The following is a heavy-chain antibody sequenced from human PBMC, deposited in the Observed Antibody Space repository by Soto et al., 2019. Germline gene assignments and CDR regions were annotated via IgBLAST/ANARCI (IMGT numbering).Heavy chain of an antibody. J-gene: IGHJ4*02. Sequence: GASVKVSCKASGYTFTGYYMHWVRQAPGQGLEWMGWINPNSGGTNYAQKFQGWVTMTWDTSISTAYMALTRLRSDDTAMYYCARDLAKGGGSAGFDYWGQGTLVTVSS. V-gene: IGHV1-2*04. D-gene: IGHD1-26*01. CDR2: INPNSGGT. CDR1: GYTFTGYY. CDR3: ARDLAKGGGSAGFDY.